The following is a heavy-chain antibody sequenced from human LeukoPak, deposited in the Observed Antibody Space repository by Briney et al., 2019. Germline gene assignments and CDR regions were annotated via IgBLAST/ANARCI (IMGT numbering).Heavy chain of an antibody. J-gene: IGHJ4*02. CDR1: GYSISSGYY. CDR3: ARGGGAVAVYFDH. CDR2: IYHSGST. V-gene: IGHV4-38-2*02. Sequence: SETLSLTCTVSGYSISSGYYWGWIRQPPGKGLEWIGSIYHSGSTHYNPSLKSRVTISVDMSKNQFSLKLSSVTAADTAVYYCARGGGAVAVYFDHWGQGTLVTVSS. D-gene: IGHD6-19*01.